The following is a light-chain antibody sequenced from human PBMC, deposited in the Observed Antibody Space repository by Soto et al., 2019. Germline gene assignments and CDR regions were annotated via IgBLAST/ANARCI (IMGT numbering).Light chain of an antibody. CDR3: QTWSTDIRV. Sequence: QPVLTQPPSASASLGASVKLTCTLSSGHNSYAIAWHRQQPEKGPRYLMKLNSDGSHSKGGGIPDRFSGSSSGAERYLTISSLQSEDEADYYCQTWSTDIRVFGGGTQLTVL. V-gene: IGLV4-69*01. J-gene: IGLJ3*02. CDR2: LNSDGSH. CDR1: SGHNSYA.